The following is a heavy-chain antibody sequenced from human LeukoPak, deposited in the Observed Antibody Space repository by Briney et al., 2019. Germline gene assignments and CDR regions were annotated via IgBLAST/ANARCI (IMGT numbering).Heavy chain of an antibody. D-gene: IGHD2-2*01. J-gene: IGHJ6*02. CDR1: GYTLTELS. CDR2: FDPEDGET. V-gene: IGHV1-24*01. CDR3: ATVLADIVVVPAAGLTNYGMDV. Sequence: ASVKVSCKVSGYTLTELSMHWVRQAPGKGLAWMGGFDPEDGETIYAQKFQGRVTMTEDTSTDTAYMELSSLRSEDTAVYYCATVLADIVVVPAAGLTNYGMDVWGQGTTVTVSS.